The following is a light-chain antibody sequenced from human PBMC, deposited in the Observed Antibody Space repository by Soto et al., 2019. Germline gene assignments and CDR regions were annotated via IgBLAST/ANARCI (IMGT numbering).Light chain of an antibody. J-gene: IGLJ1*01. Sequence: QSALTQPASVSGSHGQSITISCTGTSSDVGSYNLVSWYQQHPGKAPKLMIYEGAKRPSGVSNRFSGSKSGNTASLTISGLQTEDEADYYCCSYVGSSTFVFGTGTKVTVL. V-gene: IGLV2-23*01. CDR2: EGA. CDR3: CSYVGSSTFV. CDR1: SSDVGSYNL.